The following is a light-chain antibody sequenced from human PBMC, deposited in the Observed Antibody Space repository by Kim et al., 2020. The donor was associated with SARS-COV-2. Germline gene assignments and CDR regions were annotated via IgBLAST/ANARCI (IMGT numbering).Light chain of an antibody. CDR1: SSNIGSNT. CDR2: SNN. V-gene: IGLV1-44*01. CDR3: AAWDDSLNVLYV. J-gene: IGLJ1*01. Sequence: QSVTTSVSGNSSNIGSNTVNWYQQLPGTAPKLLIYSNNQRPSGVPDRFSGSKSGTSASLAISGLQSEDEADYYCAAWDDSLNVLYVFGTGTKVTVL.